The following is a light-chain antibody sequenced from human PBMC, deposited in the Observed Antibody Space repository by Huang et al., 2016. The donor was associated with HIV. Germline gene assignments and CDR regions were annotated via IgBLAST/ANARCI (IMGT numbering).Light chain of an antibody. CDR1: QSISSY. J-gene: IGKJ3*01. CDR2: AAS. V-gene: IGKV1-39*01. Sequence: DIQMTQSPSSLSAFVGDRVNITCRASQSISSYLNWYQQKPGKAPKLLIYAASSLHSGVPSRFRGSGSVTEVTLTISSLQPEDFAVYYCQQNYNTLFTFGPGTKVDIK. CDR3: QQNYNTLFT.